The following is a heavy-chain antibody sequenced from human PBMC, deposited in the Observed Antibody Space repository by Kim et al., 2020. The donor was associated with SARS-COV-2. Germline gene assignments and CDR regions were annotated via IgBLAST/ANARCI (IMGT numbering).Heavy chain of an antibody. J-gene: IGHJ5*02. V-gene: IGHV1-69*13. CDR1: VGTFSSYT. D-gene: IGHD4-17*01. Sequence: SVKVSCKASVGTFSSYTISWLRQAPGQELEWMGRIIPIFDTPNYPQKFQHRVTITADESTSTPYMELSSLRSEDTAGYSCATEKKQVDLFDPWVQGTLV. CDR2: IIPIFDTP. CDR3: ATEKKQVDLFDP.